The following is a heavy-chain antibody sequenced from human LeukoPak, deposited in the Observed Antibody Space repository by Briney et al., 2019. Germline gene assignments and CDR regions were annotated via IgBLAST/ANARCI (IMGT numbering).Heavy chain of an antibody. CDR2: IYYTGST. J-gene: IGHJ4*02. V-gene: IGHV4-59*08. Sequence: PSETLSLTCTVSRGSMSSYYWRWIRQPPGKGLEWIGYIYYTGSTNSNSSLKSRVTLSVDTSKNQFSLKLTSVSAADTAVYYCARQNSGWKGVDYWGQGALVTVSS. CDR3: ARQNSGWKGVDY. D-gene: IGHD6-19*01. CDR1: RGSMSSYY.